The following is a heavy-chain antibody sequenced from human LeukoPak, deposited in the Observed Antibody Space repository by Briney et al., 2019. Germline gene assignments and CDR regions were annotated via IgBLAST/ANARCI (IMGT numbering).Heavy chain of an antibody. D-gene: IGHD3-22*01. CDR2: ISAYNGNT. CDR1: GYTFTSYG. J-gene: IGHJ4*02. V-gene: IGHV1-18*01. Sequence: ASVKVSCKASGYTFTSYGISWVRQAPGQGLEWMGWISAYNGNTNYAQKLQGRVTMTTDTSTSTACMELRSLRSDDTAVYYCARDGPDSYDSSGSHYWGQGTLVTVSS. CDR3: ARDGPDSYDSSGSHY.